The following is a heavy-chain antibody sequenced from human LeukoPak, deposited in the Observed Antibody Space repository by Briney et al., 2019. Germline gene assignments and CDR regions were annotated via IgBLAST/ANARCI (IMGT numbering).Heavy chain of an antibody. J-gene: IGHJ5*02. D-gene: IGHD2-15*01. V-gene: IGHV6-1*01. CDR3: ARSHGGSSNWFDP. CDR2: TYYRSKWYN. CDR1: GDSVSSNSAA. Sequence: SQTLSLTCAISGDSVSSNSAAWNWIRQSPSRGLGWLGWTYYRSKWYNDYAESVKSRITINPDTSKNQFSLQLNSVTPDDTAVYFCARSHGGSSNWFDPWGQGTLVTVSS.